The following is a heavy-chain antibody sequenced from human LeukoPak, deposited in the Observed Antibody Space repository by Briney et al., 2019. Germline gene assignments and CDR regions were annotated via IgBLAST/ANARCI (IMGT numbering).Heavy chain of an antibody. CDR3: AKRGVVTRVILVGFHKEAYYFDS. CDR1: GITLSNYG. D-gene: IGHD3-22*01. CDR2: ISGSGGST. Sequence: GGSLRLSCAVSGITLSNYGMSWVRQGPGKGLEWVAGISGSGGSTNYADSVKGRFTISRDNRKNTLYLQMNSLRAEDTAVYFCAKRGVVTRVILVGFHKEAYYFDSWGQGALVTVSS. J-gene: IGHJ4*02. V-gene: IGHV3-23*01.